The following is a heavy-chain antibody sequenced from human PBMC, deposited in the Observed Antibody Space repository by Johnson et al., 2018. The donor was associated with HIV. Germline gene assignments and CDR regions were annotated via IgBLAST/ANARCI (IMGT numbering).Heavy chain of an antibody. CDR2: ISYDGKNK. CDR1: GFTFSSYA. D-gene: IGHD1-14*01. V-gene: IGHV3-30*04. Sequence: VQLVESGGGVVQPGRSLRLSCAASGFTFSSYAMHWVRQAPGKGLEWVAVISYDGKNKDYGQSVRGRVTISRDNSKSTLILQRDSLRADDTAVYYCARVGIQGWSYVGTFDVWGQGTTVTVSA. CDR3: ARVGIQGWSYVGTFDV. J-gene: IGHJ3*01.